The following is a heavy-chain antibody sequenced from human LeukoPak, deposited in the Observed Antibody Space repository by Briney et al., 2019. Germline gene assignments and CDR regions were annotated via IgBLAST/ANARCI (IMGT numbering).Heavy chain of an antibody. CDR2: IYYSGTT. CDR1: GGSISNYY. Sequence: SETLSLTCTVSGGSISNYYWNWLRQTPGKGVEGVGYIYYSGTTNYNTSLKRRVTISLDTSKNKCYLNRSSVTAADTAVYYCARDRIAVSDPPNWLDLWGQGTLVIVSS. J-gene: IGHJ5*02. D-gene: IGHD6-19*01. V-gene: IGHV4-59*12. CDR3: ARDRIAVSDPPNWLDL.